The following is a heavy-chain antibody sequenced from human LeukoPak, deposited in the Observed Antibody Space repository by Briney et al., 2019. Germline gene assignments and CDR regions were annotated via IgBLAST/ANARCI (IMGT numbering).Heavy chain of an antibody. CDR2: ISYDGSNK. Sequence: PGRSLRLSCAASGFTFSSYGMHWVRQAPGKGLEWVAVISYDGSNKYYADSVKGRFTISRDNSKNTLYLQMNSLRAEDTAVYYCAKDVLLWFGEFKTCGMDVWGQGTTLTVSS. CDR3: AKDVLLWFGEFKTCGMDV. J-gene: IGHJ6*02. D-gene: IGHD3-10*01. V-gene: IGHV3-30*18. CDR1: GFTFSSYG.